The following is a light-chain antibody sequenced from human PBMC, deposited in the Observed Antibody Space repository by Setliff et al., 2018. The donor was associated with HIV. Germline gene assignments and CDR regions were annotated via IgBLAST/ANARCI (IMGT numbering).Light chain of an antibody. V-gene: IGLV2-23*01. CDR3: CSFAPGVTWV. J-gene: IGLJ3*02. CDR2: EDI. Sequence: QSVLAQPASVSGSPGQSITISCTGTSSDVGSFNLVSWYQHHPGKAPKLMIFEDIRRPSGVSNRFSASKSANTASLTISGLQAEDEADYYCCSFAPGVTWVFGGGTKVTVL. CDR1: SSDVGSFNL.